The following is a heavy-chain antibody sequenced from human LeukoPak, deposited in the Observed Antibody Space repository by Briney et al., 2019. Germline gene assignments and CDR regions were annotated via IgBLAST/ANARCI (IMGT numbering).Heavy chain of an antibody. Sequence: PSETLSLTCAVYGGSFSGYYWSWIRQPPGKGLEWIGEINHSGSTNYNPSLKSRVTISVDTYKNQFSLKLSSVTAADTAVYYCARDYYDSSGYSIFDYWGQGTLVTVSS. CDR2: INHSGST. CDR1: GGSFSGYY. J-gene: IGHJ4*02. CDR3: ARDYYDSSGYSIFDY. V-gene: IGHV4-34*01. D-gene: IGHD3-22*01.